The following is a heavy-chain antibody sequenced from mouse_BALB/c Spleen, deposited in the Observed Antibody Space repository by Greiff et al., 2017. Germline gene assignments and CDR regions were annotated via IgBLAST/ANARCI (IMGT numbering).Heavy chain of an antibody. CDR3: AAGSFHYYAMDY. CDR2: IDPANGNT. D-gene: IGHD1-1*01. J-gene: IGHJ4*01. CDR1: GFNIKDTY. V-gene: IGHV14-3*02. Sequence: VQLQQSGAELVKPGASVKLSCTASGFNIKDTYMHWVKQRPEQGLEWIGRIDPANGNTKYDPKFQGKATITADTSSNTAYLQLSSLTSEDTAVYYCAAGSFHYYAMDYWGQGTSVTVSS.